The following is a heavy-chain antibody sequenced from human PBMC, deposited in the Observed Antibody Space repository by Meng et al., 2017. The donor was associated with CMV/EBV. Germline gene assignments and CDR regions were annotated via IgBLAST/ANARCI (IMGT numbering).Heavy chain of an antibody. Sequence: GESLKISCAASGFTFSNAWMSWVRQAPGKGLEWVGRIKSKTDGGTTDYAAPVKGRFTISRDDSKNTLYLQMNSLKTEDTAVCYCTTDPAEWELPFDYWGQGTLVTVSS. V-gene: IGHV3-15*01. CDR1: GFTFSNAW. J-gene: IGHJ4*02. D-gene: IGHD1-26*01. CDR2: IKSKTDGGTT. CDR3: TTDPAEWELPFDY.